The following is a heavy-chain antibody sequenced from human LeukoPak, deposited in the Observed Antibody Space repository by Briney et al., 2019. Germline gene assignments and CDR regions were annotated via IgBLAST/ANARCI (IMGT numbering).Heavy chain of an antibody. CDR2: INPNSGGT. Sequence: ASVQVSCKASGYTFTGYYMHWVRQAPGQGLARMGWINPNSGGTNYAQKFQGRVTMTRDKAISTAYMELSRLRSDDAAVYYCARDLTAHCNGNGYYADLGYWGQGTLVTVSS. CDR3: ARDLTAHCNGNGYYADLGY. J-gene: IGHJ4*02. CDR1: GYTFTGYY. V-gene: IGHV1-2*02. D-gene: IGHD3-22*01.